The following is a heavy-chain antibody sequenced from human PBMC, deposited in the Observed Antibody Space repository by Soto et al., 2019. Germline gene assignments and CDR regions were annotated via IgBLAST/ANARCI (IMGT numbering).Heavy chain of an antibody. J-gene: IGHJ4*02. D-gene: IGHD4-17*01. Sequence: SETLSLTCTVSGGSISSGDYYWSWIRQPPGKGLEWIGYIYYSGSTYYNPSLKSRVTISVDTSKNQFSLKLGYVTAADTAVYYCARRQYGDYFDYWGQGTLVTVSS. V-gene: IGHV4-30-4*01. CDR3: ARRQYGDYFDY. CDR2: IYYSGST. CDR1: GGSISSGDYY.